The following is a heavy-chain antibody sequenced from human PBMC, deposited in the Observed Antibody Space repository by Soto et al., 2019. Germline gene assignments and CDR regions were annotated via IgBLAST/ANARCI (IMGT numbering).Heavy chain of an antibody. V-gene: IGHV4-34*01. D-gene: IGHD1-7*01. CDR1: GGSFSRYY. CDR2: IKHSGST. Sequence: SETLSLTCDVYGGSFSRYYWNWIRQPPGKGLEWLGEIKHSGSTNYNPSLESRVTISLDTSKTQFSLKLTSVTAADTAVYYCARGEGRLVGTWFDPWGQGTLVTVSS. J-gene: IGHJ5*02. CDR3: ARGEGRLVGTWFDP.